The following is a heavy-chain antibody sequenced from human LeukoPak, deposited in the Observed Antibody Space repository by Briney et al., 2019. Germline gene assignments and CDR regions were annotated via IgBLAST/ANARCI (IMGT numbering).Heavy chain of an antibody. V-gene: IGHV5-51*01. CDR1: GYSFTSSW. J-gene: IGHJ4*02. Sequence: GESLKISCKGFGYSFTSSWIGWGRQMPGKGLEWMGIVYPGDSDTSYSPSFQGQVTISADESTSTAYLQWSSLKASDTAMYCCARHPTMSRADYWGQGTQVTVSS. CDR3: ARHPTMSRADY. CDR2: VYPGDSDT. D-gene: IGHD1/OR15-1a*01.